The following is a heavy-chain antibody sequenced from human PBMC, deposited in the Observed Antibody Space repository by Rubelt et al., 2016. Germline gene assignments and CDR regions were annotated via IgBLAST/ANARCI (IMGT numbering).Heavy chain of an antibody. CDR1: GGTFSSYA. J-gene: IGHJ4*02. CDR3: ARADSGYDWNYYFDY. V-gene: IGHV1-69*04. CDR2: IIPILGIA. D-gene: IGHD5-12*01. Sequence: GGTFSSYAISWVRQAPGQGLEWMGRIIPILGIANYAQKFQGRVTITADKSTSTAYMELSSLRSEDTAVYYCARADSGYDWNYYFDYWGQGTLVTVSS.